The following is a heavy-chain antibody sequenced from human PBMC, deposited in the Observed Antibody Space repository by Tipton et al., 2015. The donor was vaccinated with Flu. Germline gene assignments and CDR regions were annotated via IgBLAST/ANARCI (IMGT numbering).Heavy chain of an antibody. CDR3: AGRGRQWLVRDAFDI. Sequence: SLRLSCAASGFTFSDYYMSWIRQAPGKGLEWVSYISSSGSTIYYADSVKGRFTISRDNAKNSLYLRMNSLRAEDTAVYYCAGRGRQWLVRDAFDIWGQGTMVTVSS. CDR2: ISSSGSTI. CDR1: GFTFSDYY. V-gene: IGHV3-11*04. J-gene: IGHJ3*02. D-gene: IGHD6-19*01.